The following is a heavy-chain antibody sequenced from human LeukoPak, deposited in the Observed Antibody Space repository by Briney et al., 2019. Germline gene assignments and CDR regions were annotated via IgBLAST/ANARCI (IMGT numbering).Heavy chain of an antibody. CDR1: GGSFSGYY. CDR2: INHSGST. J-gene: IGHJ6*03. CDR3: ASRRGVTMIRGAGYMDV. Sequence: SETLSLTCAVSGGSFSGYYWNWIRQPPGKGLQWIWEINHSGSTNYKSSLKSRVIISVDTSKNQFSLKLSSVTAADTAVYYCASRRGVTMIRGAGYMDVWGKGTAVTVSS. D-gene: IGHD3-10*01. V-gene: IGHV4-34*01.